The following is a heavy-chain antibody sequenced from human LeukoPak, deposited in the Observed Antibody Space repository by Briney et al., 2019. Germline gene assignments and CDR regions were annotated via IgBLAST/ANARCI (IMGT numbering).Heavy chain of an antibody. J-gene: IGHJ4*02. CDR2: ISGSGGST. CDR3: AKDVSTVTTRFDY. D-gene: IGHD4-17*01. CDR1: GFTFSGFW. V-gene: IGHV3-23*01. Sequence: GGSLRLSCAGSGFTFSGFWMHWVRQAPGKGLEWVSAISGSGGSTYYADSVKGRFTISRDNSKNTLYLQMNSLRAEDTAVYYCAKDVSTVTTRFDYWGQGTLVTVSS.